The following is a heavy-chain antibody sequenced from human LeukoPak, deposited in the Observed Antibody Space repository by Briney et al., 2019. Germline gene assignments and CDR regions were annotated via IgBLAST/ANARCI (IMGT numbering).Heavy chain of an antibody. V-gene: IGHV4-38-2*02. Sequence: SETLSLTCTVSNFSIANDYYWGWIRQSPVKGLEWIGGVHHGGYTYSNPSLKSRVTLSVDTSKNQFSLKINSVTAADTAVYYCARSDWGDYFDIWGQGTMVTVSS. D-gene: IGHD7-27*01. CDR1: NFSIANDYY. CDR3: ARSDWGDYFDI. CDR2: VHHGGYT. J-gene: IGHJ3*02.